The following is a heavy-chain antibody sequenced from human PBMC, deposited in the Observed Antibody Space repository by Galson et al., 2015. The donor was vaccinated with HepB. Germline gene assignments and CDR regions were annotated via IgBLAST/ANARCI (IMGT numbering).Heavy chain of an antibody. J-gene: IGHJ4*02. V-gene: IGHV3-23*01. Sequence: SLRLSCAASGFTFSSYAMSWVRQAPGKGLEWVSASSGSGGSTYYADSVKGRFTISRDNSKNTLYLQMNSLRAEDTAVYYCAKDREQLLWFGESWGQGTLFTVSS. CDR1: GFTFSSYA. CDR2: SSGSGGST. D-gene: IGHD3-10*01. CDR3: AKDREQLLWFGES.